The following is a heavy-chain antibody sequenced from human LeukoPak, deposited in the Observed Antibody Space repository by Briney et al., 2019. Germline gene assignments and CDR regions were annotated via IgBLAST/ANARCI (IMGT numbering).Heavy chain of an antibody. V-gene: IGHV1-8*01. D-gene: IGHD2-2*01. CDR1: GYTFTSYD. Sequence: ASVKVCCKASGYTFTSYDINWVRQATGQGLVWMGWMNPNSGNTGYAQKFQGRVTMTRNTSISTAYMELSSLRSEDTAVYYCARCSSTSSDAFDIWGQGTMVTVSS. CDR3: ARCSSTSSDAFDI. CDR2: MNPNSGNT. J-gene: IGHJ3*02.